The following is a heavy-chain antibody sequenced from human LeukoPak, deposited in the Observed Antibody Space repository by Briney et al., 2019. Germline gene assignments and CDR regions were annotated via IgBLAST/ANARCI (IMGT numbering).Heavy chain of an antibody. V-gene: IGHV3-15*01. Sequence: GGSLRLSCAASGFTFSNAWMSWVRQAPGKGLEWVGRIKSKTDGGTTDYAAPVKGRFTISRDDSKNTLYLQMNSLKTEDTAVYYCTTRFYSMIRWPFDYWGQGTLVTVSS. D-gene: IGHD3-22*01. J-gene: IGHJ4*02. CDR3: TTRFYSMIRWPFDY. CDR2: IKSKTDGGTT. CDR1: GFTFSNAW.